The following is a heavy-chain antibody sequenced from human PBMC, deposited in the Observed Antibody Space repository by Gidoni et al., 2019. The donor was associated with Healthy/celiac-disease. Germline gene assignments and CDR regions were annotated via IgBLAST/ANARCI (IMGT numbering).Heavy chain of an antibody. CDR1: GFTFSDSY. CDR3: ARGGLGIVGATTGMDV. Sequence: QVQLVESGGGLVKPGGSLRLSCAASGFTFSDSYMCWIRQAPGKGLAGVSYIRRRGSNIYYAEHVKGRFTISRDNAKNSLYLQMNSLRAEDTAVYYCARGGLGIVGATTGMDVWGQGTTVTVSS. V-gene: IGHV3-11*01. D-gene: IGHD1-26*01. J-gene: IGHJ6*02. CDR2: IRRRGSNI.